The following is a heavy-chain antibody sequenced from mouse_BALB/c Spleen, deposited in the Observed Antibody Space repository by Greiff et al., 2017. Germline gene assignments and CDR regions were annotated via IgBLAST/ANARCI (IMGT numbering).Heavy chain of an antibody. D-gene: IGHD2-2*01. CDR2: IDPANGNT. Sequence: EVQLVESGAELVKPGASVKLSCTASGFNIKDTYMHWVKQRPEQGLEWIGRIDPANGNTKYDPKFQGKATITADTSSNTAYLQLSSLTSEDTAVYYCARGIDGYDGWFAYWGQGTLVTVSA. CDR3: ARGIDGYDGWFAY. V-gene: IGHV14-3*02. J-gene: IGHJ3*01. CDR1: GFNIKDTY.